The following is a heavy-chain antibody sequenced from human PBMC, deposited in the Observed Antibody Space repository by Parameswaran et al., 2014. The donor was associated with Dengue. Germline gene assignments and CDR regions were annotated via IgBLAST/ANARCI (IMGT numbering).Heavy chain of an antibody. CDR3: ARDLNV. CDR2: TCSGGDT. Sequence: VRQAPGKGLEWVSLTCSGGDTHYRDSVKGRFTVSTDNSKNTLCLQMNSLRADDTAVYYCARDLNVWGQGTTVTVSS. J-gene: IGHJ6*02. V-gene: IGHV3-53*01.